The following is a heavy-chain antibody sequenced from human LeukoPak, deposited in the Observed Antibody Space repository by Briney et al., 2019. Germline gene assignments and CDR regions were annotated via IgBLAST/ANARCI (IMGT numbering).Heavy chain of an antibody. D-gene: IGHD1-26*01. Sequence: GGSLRLSCAASGFTVSSNYMTWVRQAPGKGLEWVSGIYSGDTTYYADSVKGRFTISRDNSKNTLYLQMNSLRAEDTAVYYCVSTATFDHWGQGSLVTVSS. V-gene: IGHV3-66*01. CDR2: IYSGDTT. CDR3: VSTATFDH. J-gene: IGHJ4*02. CDR1: GFTVSSNY.